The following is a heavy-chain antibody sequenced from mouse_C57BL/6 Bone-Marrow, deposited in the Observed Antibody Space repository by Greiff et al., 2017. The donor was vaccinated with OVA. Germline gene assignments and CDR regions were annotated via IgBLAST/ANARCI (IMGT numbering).Heavy chain of an antibody. D-gene: IGHD2-2*01. CDR1: GFTFSSYG. CDR3: ARPPVTTGFAY. Sequence: EVQLVESGGDLVKPGGSLKLSCAASGFTFSSYGMSWVRQTPDKRLEWVATISSGGSYTYYPDSVKGRFTISRDNAKNTLYLQMSSLKSEDTAMYYCARPPVTTGFAYWGQGTLVTVSA. CDR2: ISSGGSYT. V-gene: IGHV5-6*01. J-gene: IGHJ3*01.